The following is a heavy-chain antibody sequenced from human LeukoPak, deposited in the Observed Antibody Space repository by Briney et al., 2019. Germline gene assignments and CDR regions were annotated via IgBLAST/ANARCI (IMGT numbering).Heavy chain of an antibody. J-gene: IGHJ3*02. Sequence: GGSLRLSCAASGFTFSNAWMSWVRQAPGKGLEWVGRIKSKTDGGTTDYAAPVKGRFTISRDDSKNTLYLQMNSLKTEDTAVYYCITDLGGVLGYYDSRDPDAFDIWGQGTMVTVSS. CDR3: ITDLGGVLGYYDSRDPDAFDI. CDR2: IKSKTDGGTT. D-gene: IGHD3-22*01. V-gene: IGHV3-15*01. CDR1: GFTFSNAW.